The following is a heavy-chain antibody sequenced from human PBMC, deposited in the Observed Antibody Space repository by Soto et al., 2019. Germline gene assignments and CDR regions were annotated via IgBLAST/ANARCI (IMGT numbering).Heavy chain of an antibody. V-gene: IGHV3-73*01. Sequence: GGSLRLSCAASGFTFSGSAMHWVRQASGKGLEWVGRIRSKANSYATAYAASVKGRFTISRDDSKNTAYLQMNSLKTEDTAVYYCTRGGSSDTAMAHYYYYYMDVWGKGTTVTVSS. D-gene: IGHD5-18*01. CDR1: GFTFSGSA. J-gene: IGHJ6*03. CDR2: IRSKANSYAT. CDR3: TRGGSSDTAMAHYYYYYMDV.